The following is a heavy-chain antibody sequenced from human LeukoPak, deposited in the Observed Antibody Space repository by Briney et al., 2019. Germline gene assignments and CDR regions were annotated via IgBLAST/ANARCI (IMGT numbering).Heavy chain of an antibody. V-gene: IGHV4-31*03. CDR3: ARGQGHYYYMDV. CDR2: IYYSGST. Sequence: SETLSLTCTVSGGSISSGGYYWSWIRQHPGKGLEWIGYIYYSGSTYYNPSLKSRVTISLDTSKNQFSLKLSSVTAADTAVYYCARGQGHYYYMDVWGRGTTVTVSS. J-gene: IGHJ6*03. CDR1: GGSISSGGYY.